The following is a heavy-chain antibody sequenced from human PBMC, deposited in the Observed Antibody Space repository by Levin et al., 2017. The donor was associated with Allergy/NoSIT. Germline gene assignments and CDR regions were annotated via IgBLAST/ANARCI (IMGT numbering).Heavy chain of an antibody. D-gene: IGHD1-26*01. CDR1: GFTVSSNY. CDR3: ARWSGRSLDY. Sequence: PGGSLRLSCAASGFTVSSNYMSWVRQAPGKGLEWVSILYSDGYTYYADSVKGRFTISRDNSKNTLYLQMDSLRAEDAAVYYCARWSGRSLDYWGQGTLVTVSS. J-gene: IGHJ4*02. CDR2: LYSDGYT. V-gene: IGHV3-53*01.